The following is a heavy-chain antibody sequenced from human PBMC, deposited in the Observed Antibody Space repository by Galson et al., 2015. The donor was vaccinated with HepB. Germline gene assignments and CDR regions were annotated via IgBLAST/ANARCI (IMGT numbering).Heavy chain of an antibody. J-gene: IGHJ4*02. CDR1: GYKFTTYW. CDR3: ARGVGDSSGYYVGHYCEC. D-gene: IGHD3-22*01. V-gene: IGHV5-51*01. Sequence: QSGAEVKKPGESLKIPCKGSGYKFTTYWIAWVRQMPGKGLEWMGIIYPGASDTRYSPSFQGQVTISADKSTNTAYLQWSSLKASDTAMYYCARGVGDSSGYYVGHYCECWGQGTLVTVSS. CDR2: IYPGASDT.